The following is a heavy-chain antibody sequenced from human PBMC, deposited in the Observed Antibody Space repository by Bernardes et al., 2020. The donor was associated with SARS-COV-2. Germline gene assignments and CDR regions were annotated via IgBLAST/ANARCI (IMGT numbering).Heavy chain of an antibody. CDR3: AKDIDYRVRGTGMDV. V-gene: IGHV3-43D*04. CDR2: ITWDAYST. Sequence: GSLRLSCAGSGFTFGDYGMHWVRQAPGRGLEWVALITWDAYSTYYTDSVKGRFTISRDNSKNSLYLQMNSLRPEDTALYYCAKDIDYRVRGTGMDVWGQGTTVTV. CDR1: GFTFGDYG. J-gene: IGHJ6*02. D-gene: IGHD3-16*01.